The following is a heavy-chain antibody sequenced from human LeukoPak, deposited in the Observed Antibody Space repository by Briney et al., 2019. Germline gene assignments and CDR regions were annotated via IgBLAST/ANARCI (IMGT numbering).Heavy chain of an antibody. D-gene: IGHD1-26*01. Sequence: ASLKASCKASGYTFTSYEINWVRQTTGQGLEWMGWMNPNSGNTGYAQKFQGRVTMTRNTSISTAYMELSSLRSEDTAVYYCARSRRGGSKYYFDYWGQGTLVTVSS. J-gene: IGHJ4*02. CDR3: ARSRRGGSKYYFDY. CDR2: MNPNSGNT. CDR1: GYTFTSYE. V-gene: IGHV1-8*01.